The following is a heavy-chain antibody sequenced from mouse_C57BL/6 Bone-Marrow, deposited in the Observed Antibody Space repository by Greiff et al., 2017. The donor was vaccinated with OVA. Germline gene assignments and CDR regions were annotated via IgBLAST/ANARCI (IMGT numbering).Heavy chain of an antibody. D-gene: IGHD1-1*01. CDR2: INSDGGST. Sequence: EVHLVESGGGLVQPGESLKLSCESNEYEFPSHDMSWVRKTPEKRLELVAAINSDGGSTYYPDTMERRFIISRDNTKKTLYLQMSSLRSEDTALYYCARRGHYYGSSYDDYWGQGTTLTVSS. V-gene: IGHV5-2*01. J-gene: IGHJ2*01. CDR3: ARRGHYYGSSYDDY. CDR1: EYEFPSHD.